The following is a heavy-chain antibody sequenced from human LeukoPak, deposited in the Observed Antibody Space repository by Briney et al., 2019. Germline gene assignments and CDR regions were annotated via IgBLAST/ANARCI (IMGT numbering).Heavy chain of an antibody. CDR3: ARGRGAEAGTGY. D-gene: IGHD6-13*01. CDR2: ISHSGIT. Sequence: SETLSLTCAVYGGSFSGYYWCWIRQSPGKGLEWIGEISHSGITNHNPSLKSRVTISVDTSKNQFSLNLRSVTAADTAVYYCARGRGAEAGTGYWGQGTLVTVSS. J-gene: IGHJ4*02. V-gene: IGHV4-34*01. CDR1: GGSFSGYY.